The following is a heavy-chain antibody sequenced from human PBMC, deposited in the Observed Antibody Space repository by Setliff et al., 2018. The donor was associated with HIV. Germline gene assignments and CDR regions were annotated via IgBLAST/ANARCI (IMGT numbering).Heavy chain of an antibody. CDR1: GGSISSGGYS. CDR2: IYHSGST. Sequence: SETLSLTCAVSGGSISSGGYSWSWIRQPPGKGLEWIGYIYHSGSTYYNPSLKSRVTISVDRSKNQFSLKLSSVTAADTAVYYCASEIRGSGRAHYYNSAFYEWGQGTPVTVSS. J-gene: IGHJ4*02. V-gene: IGHV4-30-2*01. D-gene: IGHD3-10*01. CDR3: ASEIRGSGRAHYYNSAFYE.